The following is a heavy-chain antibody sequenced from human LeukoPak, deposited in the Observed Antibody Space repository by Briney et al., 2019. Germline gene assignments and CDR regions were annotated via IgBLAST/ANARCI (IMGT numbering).Heavy chain of an antibody. J-gene: IGHJ6*04. CDR1: AFTFSSYY. CDR2: IGTISDT. D-gene: IGHD6-19*01. Sequence: GWALPLSCAAYAFTFSSYYMHWVRQVAGKGLEWVSSIGTISDTFYPGSVKGRFTISRENAKNSLYLQMNSLRAGDTAVYYCARATVIGTVPVLRFLDVWGKRSTVTVYS. CDR3: ARATVIGTVPVLRFLDV. V-gene: IGHV3-13*01.